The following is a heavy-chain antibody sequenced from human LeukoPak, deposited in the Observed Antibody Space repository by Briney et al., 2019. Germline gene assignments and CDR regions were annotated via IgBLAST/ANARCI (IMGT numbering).Heavy chain of an antibody. Sequence: GGSLRLSCAASGFTFSNAWVSWVRQAPGKGLEWVANIKQDGSEKYYVDSVKGRFTISRDNAKNSLYLQMNSLRAEDTAVYYCARLQYSFLYGSGSYGVDYWGQGTLVTVSS. CDR1: GFTFSNAW. V-gene: IGHV3-7*01. D-gene: IGHD3-10*01. J-gene: IGHJ4*02. CDR3: ARLQYSFLYGSGSYGVDY. CDR2: IKQDGSEK.